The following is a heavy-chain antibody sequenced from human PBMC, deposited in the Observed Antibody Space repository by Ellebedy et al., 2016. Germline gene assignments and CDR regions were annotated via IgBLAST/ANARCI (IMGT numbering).Heavy chain of an antibody. D-gene: IGHD4-23*01. CDR1: GGSISSSSYY. V-gene: IGHV4-39*07. CDR2: IYYSGST. J-gene: IGHJ6*02. CDR3: ARVPVVTRRYYYYGMDV. Sequence: SETLSLTXTVSGGSISSSSYYWGWIRQPPGKGLEWIGRIYYSGSTYYNPSLKSRVTISVDTSKNQFSLKLSSVTAADTAVYYCARVPVVTRRYYYYGMDVWGQGTTVTVSS.